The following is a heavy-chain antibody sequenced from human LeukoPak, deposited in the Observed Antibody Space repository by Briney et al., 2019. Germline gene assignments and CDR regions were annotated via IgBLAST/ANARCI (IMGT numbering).Heavy chain of an antibody. CDR2: IYYSGST. J-gene: IGHJ4*02. CDR3: ARCPQGDYDYVWGYDY. D-gene: IGHD3-16*01. Sequence: ASETLSLTCTVSGGSISSSSYYWGWIRQPPGKGLEWIGSIYYSGSTYYNPSLKSRVTISVDTSKSQFSLKLSSVTAADTAVYYCARCPQGDYDYVWGYDYWGQGTLVTVSS. V-gene: IGHV4-39*07. CDR1: GGSISSSSYY.